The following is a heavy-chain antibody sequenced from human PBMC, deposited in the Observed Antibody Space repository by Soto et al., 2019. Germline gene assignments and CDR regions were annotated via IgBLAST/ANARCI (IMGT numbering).Heavy chain of an antibody. CDR2: IYYSGST. CDR3: ARIAPRYYFDY. J-gene: IGHJ4*02. Sequence: QVQLQESGPGLVKPSETLSLTCTVSGGSISSYYWSWIRQPPGKGLEWIGYIYYSGSTNYNPSLKRRVTISVDTSKNQFSLKLSSVTAADTAVYYCARIAPRYYFDYWGQGTLVTVSS. CDR1: GGSISSYY. V-gene: IGHV4-59*01.